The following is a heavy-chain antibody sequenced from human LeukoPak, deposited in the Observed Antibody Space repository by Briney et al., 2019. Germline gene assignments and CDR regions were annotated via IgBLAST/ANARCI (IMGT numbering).Heavy chain of an antibody. CDR3: ATLGYSSSFDY. CDR2: INPNSGGT. J-gene: IGHJ4*02. V-gene: IGHV1-2*06. D-gene: IGHD6-6*01. CDR1: GYTFTGYY. Sequence: GASVKVSCKASGYTFTGYYMHWVRQAPGRGLEWMGRINPNSGGTNYAQKFQGRVTITADTSTDTAYMELSSLRSEDTAVYYCATLGYSSSFDYWGQGTLVTVSS.